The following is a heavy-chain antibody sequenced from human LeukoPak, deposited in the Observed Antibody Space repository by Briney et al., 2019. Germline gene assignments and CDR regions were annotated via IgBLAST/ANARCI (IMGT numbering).Heavy chain of an antibody. V-gene: IGHV3-23*01. CDR1: GFTFSSYS. Sequence: GGSLRLSCAASGFTFSSYSMNWVRQAPGKGLEWVSSIFPSGGEIHYADSVRGRFTISRDNSKSTLSLQMNSLRAEDTAIYYCAELGITMIGGVWGKGTTVTISS. J-gene: IGHJ6*04. CDR3: AELGITMIGGV. D-gene: IGHD3-10*02. CDR2: IFPSGGEI.